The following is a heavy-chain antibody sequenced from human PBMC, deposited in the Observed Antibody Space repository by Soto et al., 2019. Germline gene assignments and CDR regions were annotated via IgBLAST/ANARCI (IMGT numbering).Heavy chain of an antibody. Sequence: SGGSLRLSCAASGFTFTGYYMTWVRQAPGKGLEWVASINKDGSEAYYVDSVRGRLTISRDNAKNSLYLQMNSLRDEDTAVYYCARYGIGSHNYYTFFDHWGHGTLVTVSS. CDR2: INKDGSEA. V-gene: IGHV3-7*01. CDR1: GFTFTGYY. D-gene: IGHD3-10*01. J-gene: IGHJ4*01. CDR3: ARYGIGSHNYYTFFDH.